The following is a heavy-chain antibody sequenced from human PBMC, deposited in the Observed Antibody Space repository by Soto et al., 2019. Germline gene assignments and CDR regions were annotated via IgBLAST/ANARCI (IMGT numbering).Heavy chain of an antibody. CDR3: ARVPDFRYCSGGNCDPAY. Sequence: QVQLVESGGGVVQPGRSLRLSCAASGFTFSSYTMHWVRQAPGKGLEWVAVISFDGSNKYYADSVRGRFTISRDNSQNTLFLQMNSLTTEDTAVYYCARVPDFRYCSGGNCDPAYWGQGTLVTVSS. V-gene: IGHV3-30*04. D-gene: IGHD2-15*01. CDR2: ISFDGSNK. J-gene: IGHJ4*02. CDR1: GFTFSSYT.